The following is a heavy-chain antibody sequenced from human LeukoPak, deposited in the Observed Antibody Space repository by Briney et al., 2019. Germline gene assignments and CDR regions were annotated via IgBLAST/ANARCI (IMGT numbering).Heavy chain of an antibody. CDR1: GGSISSHY. CDR3: ARDKGYGSGNYYYYGMDV. CDR2: IYYSGST. D-gene: IGHD3-10*01. J-gene: IGHJ6*02. V-gene: IGHV4-59*11. Sequence: SETLSLTCTVSGGSISSHYWSWIRQPPGKGLECIGNIYYSGSTRYNSSLKSRATISVDKSKNQFSLKLRSVTAADTAVYYCARDKGYGSGNYYYYGMDVWGQGTTVTVSS.